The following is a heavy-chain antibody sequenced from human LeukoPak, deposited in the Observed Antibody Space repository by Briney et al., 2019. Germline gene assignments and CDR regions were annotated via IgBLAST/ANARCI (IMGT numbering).Heavy chain of an antibody. CDR1: GFTLSSYA. V-gene: IGHV3-23*01. J-gene: IGHJ4*02. CDR3: ANGLGADY. CDR2: ISGSGGNT. D-gene: IGHD4/OR15-4a*01. Sequence: GGSLRLPCAASGFTLSSYAMTWVRQAPGKGLEWVSSISGSGGNTYYADSVKGRFTISRDNSKNTLYLQMNSLRAEDTAVYYCANGLGADYWGQGTLVTVSS.